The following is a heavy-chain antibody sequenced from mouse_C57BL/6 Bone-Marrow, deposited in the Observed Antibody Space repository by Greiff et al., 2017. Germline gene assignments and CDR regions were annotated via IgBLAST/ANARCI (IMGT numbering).Heavy chain of an antibody. D-gene: IGHD1-1*01. V-gene: IGHV7-3*01. CDR1: GFTFTDYY. CDR3: ARYLGSSYPYYFGY. Sequence: EVKLMESGGGLVQPGGSLSLSCAASGFTFTDYYMSWVRQPPGKALEWLGFIRNKANGYTTEYSASVKGRFTISRDNSQSILYLQMNALRAEDSATYYCARYLGSSYPYYFGYWGQGTTLTVSS. CDR2: IRNKANGYTT. J-gene: IGHJ2*01.